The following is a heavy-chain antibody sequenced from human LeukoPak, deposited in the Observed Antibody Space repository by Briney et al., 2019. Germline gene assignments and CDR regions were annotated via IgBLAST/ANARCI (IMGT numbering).Heavy chain of an antibody. J-gene: IGHJ4*02. D-gene: IGHD3-3*02. V-gene: IGHV3-21*01. CDR1: GFTFSSYS. CDR3: ARDKSQSLAFYFFDY. CDR2: ISSSSSYI. Sequence: PGGSLGLSCAASGFTFSSYSMNWVRQAPGKGLEWVSSISSSSSYIYYADSVKGRFTISRDNAKNSLYLQVNSLRAEDTAVYYCARDKSQSLAFYFFDYWGQGTLVTVSS.